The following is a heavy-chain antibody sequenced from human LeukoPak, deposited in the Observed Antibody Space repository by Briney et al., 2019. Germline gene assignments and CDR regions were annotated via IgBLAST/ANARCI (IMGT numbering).Heavy chain of an antibody. Sequence: SETLSLTCTVSGGSITNNFWSWIRQPPGKGLEWIGYIWNSGSTRYNPSYSYNPSLKSRATILGDTSKNQFSLKLKYVTAADTAVYYCARAKPDWNPPDYWGQGTLVTVSS. CDR3: ARAKPDWNPPDY. CDR2: IWNSGSTRYNPSY. J-gene: IGHJ4*02. CDR1: GGSITNNF. V-gene: IGHV4-59*08. D-gene: IGHD1-1*01.